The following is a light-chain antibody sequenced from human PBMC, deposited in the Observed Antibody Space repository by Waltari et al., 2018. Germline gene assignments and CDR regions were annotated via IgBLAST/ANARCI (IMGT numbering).Light chain of an antibody. CDR2: DVS. CDR3: SSYATGNTVV. V-gene: IGLV2-14*03. Sequence: QSGLTQPASVSASPGQSITISCSGTSRDVGGYDYVSWYQQRPGEAPKLIFYDVSGRPSGISNRFSASKSGSTASRTISGLQADDEGDYFCSSYATGNTVVFGGGTKVTVL. J-gene: IGLJ2*01. CDR1: SRDVGGYDY.